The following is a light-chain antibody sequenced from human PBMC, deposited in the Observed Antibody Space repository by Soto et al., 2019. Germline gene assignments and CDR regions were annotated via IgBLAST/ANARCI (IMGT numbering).Light chain of an antibody. CDR2: GAS. CDR3: QQYTASSGIFT. J-gene: IGKJ3*01. V-gene: IGKV3-20*01. Sequence: VLTQSPGTLSLSPGERATLSCRASQRVNSNYFAWYQQKPDQAPRLLVFGASTRATGIPDRFSGSGSGTDFILTISRVEPEDFAVYYCQQYTASSGIFTFGPGTKVDIE. CDR1: QRVNSNY.